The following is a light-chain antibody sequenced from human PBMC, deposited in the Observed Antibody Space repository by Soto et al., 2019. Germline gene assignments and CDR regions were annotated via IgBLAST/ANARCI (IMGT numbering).Light chain of an antibody. Sequence: QSALTQPPSVSGSPGQSVTISCTVTSSDVGSYDRVSWYQQPPGTAPKIMIYEGNNRPSGVPDRASGSKSGNTASLTISGLQAEDEADYYCISYTTGSTVVFGGGTKLTVL. CDR1: SSDVGSYDR. CDR2: EGN. J-gene: IGLJ2*01. V-gene: IGLV2-18*02. CDR3: ISYTTGSTVV.